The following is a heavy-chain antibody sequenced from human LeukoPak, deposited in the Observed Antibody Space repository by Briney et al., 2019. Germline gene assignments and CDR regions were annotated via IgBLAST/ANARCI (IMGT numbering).Heavy chain of an antibody. D-gene: IGHD3-9*01. J-gene: IGHJ4*02. CDR1: GYTFTGYY. V-gene: IGHV1-2*02. Sequence: ASVKVSCKASGYTFTGYYMHWVRQAPGQGLEWMGWINPNSGGTNYAQKFQGRVTMTRDTSISTAYMELSRLRAEDTAVYYCAKGVRYLDWWILDYWGQGTLVPVSS. CDR2: INPNSGGT. CDR3: AKGVRYLDWWILDY.